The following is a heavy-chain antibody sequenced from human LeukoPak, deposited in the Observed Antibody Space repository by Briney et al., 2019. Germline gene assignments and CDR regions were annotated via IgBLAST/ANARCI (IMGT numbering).Heavy chain of an antibody. V-gene: IGHV3-23*01. CDR2: ISGGSEDT. CDR1: GFTFGSYA. D-gene: IGHD6-13*01. CDR3: ARAIAQYSNSWLYFYYGLDV. J-gene: IGHJ6*01. Sequence: GGSLRLSCTASGFTFGSYAMSWVRQAPGKGLEWVSSISGGSEDTYYADSVKGRFTISRDNSKSTLYLQMNSLRAEDTAVYYCARAIAQYSNSWLYFYYGLDVWGRGTTVTVSS.